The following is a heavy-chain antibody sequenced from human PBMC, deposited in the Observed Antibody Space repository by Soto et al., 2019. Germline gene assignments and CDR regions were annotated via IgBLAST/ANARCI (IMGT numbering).Heavy chain of an antibody. CDR3: ATIGVSGYLAV. CDR1: GADINSGCFT. J-gene: IGHJ6*02. V-gene: IGHV4-31*03. D-gene: IGHD3-16*02. CDR2: ISHSGST. Sequence: KPSETLSLTGSVSGADINSGCFTWTWIRQHAGKGLEWLGYISHSGSTDYNPSLKSRLSISGDTSKNHFSLTLTSVTAADAAVYYCATIGVSGYLAVFGQRTTVTFSS.